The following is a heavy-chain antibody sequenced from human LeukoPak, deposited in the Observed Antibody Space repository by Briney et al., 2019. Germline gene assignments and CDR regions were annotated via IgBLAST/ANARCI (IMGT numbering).Heavy chain of an antibody. J-gene: IGHJ4*02. Sequence: GGSLRLSCAASGFTFNTYYMSWVRQAPGKGLEGVANIKQDGSYKYYVDSLKGRFTISRDNSKNSLYLQINSLRVEDTAVYFCARDRPGGIDYWGQGTLVTVSS. V-gene: IGHV3-7*01. CDR1: GFTFNTYY. CDR2: IKQDGSYK. CDR3: ARDRPGGIDY.